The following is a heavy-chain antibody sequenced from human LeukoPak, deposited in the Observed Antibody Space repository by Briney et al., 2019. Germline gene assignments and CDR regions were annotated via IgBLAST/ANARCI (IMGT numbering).Heavy chain of an antibody. CDR1: GYSISSGYY. V-gene: IGHV4-38-2*01. D-gene: IGHD3-22*01. J-gene: IGHJ4*02. CDR3: ARVSDSSGYHPGD. Sequence: SSETLSLTCAVSGYSISSGYYWGWIRQPPGKGLEWIGSIYHSGSTYYNPSLKSRVTISVDTSKNQFSLKLSSVTAADTAVYYCARVSDSSGYHPGDWGQGTLVTVSS. CDR2: IYHSGST.